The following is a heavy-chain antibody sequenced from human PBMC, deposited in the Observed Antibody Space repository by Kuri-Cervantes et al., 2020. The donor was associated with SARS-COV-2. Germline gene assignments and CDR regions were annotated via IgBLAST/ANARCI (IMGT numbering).Heavy chain of an antibody. CDR3: ARYGLSSSWGIYYYYYYMDV. Sequence: ESLKISCTVSGGSISERTTYYWAWIRQPPGKGLEWIGSIYSGGTTYYDPSLKSRVTISVDTSKNQFSLNLTSVTAADTAVYYCARYGLSSSWGIYYYYYYMDVWGKGTTVTVSS. V-gene: IGHV4-39*01. CDR1: GGSISERTTYY. D-gene: IGHD6-13*01. J-gene: IGHJ6*03. CDR2: IYSGGTT.